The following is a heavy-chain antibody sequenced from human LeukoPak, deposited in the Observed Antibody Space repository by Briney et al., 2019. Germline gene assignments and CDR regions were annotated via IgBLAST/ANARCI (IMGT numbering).Heavy chain of an antibody. CDR3: AKGAASVEMAIADY. V-gene: IGHV3-23*01. Sequence: PGGSLRLSCAASGFTFSSYAMSWARQAPGKGLEWVSAISGSGGSTYYADSVKGRFTISRDNSKHTLYLQMNSLRAEDTAVYYCAKGAASVEMAIADYWGQGTLVTVSS. D-gene: IGHD5-24*01. CDR2: ISGSGGST. CDR1: GFTFSSYA. J-gene: IGHJ4*02.